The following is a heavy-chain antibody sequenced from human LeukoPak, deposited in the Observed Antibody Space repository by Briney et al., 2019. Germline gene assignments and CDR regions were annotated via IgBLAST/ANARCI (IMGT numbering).Heavy chain of an antibody. Sequence: GGSLRLSCAASGFTFSSYSMNWVRQAPGKGLEWVSSISSSSSYIYYADSVKGRFTISRDNAKNSLYLQMNSLRAEDTAVYYCARETSGWYGGYYYMDVWGKGTTVTVSS. J-gene: IGHJ6*03. CDR3: ARETSGWYGGYYYMDV. CDR1: GFTFSSYS. CDR2: ISSSSSYI. V-gene: IGHV3-21*01. D-gene: IGHD6-19*01.